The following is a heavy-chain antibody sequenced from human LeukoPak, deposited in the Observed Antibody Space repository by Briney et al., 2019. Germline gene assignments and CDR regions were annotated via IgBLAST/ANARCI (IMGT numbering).Heavy chain of an antibody. V-gene: IGHV4-59*01. CDR3: ARASVTYYYYYYMDV. D-gene: IGHD4-11*01. CDR1: GGSITNYY. CDR2: IHYSGST. Sequence: LETLSLTCTVSGGSITNYYWTWIRQPPGKGLEWIGYIHYSGSTNYNPSLKSRVTISVDTSKNQFSLKLSSVTAADTAVYYCARASVTYYYYYYMDVWGKGTTVTVSS. J-gene: IGHJ6*03.